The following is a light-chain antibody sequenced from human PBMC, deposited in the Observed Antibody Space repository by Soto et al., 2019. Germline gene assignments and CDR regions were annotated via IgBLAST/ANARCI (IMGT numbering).Light chain of an antibody. J-gene: IGLJ3*02. V-gene: IGLV2-14*01. Sequence: QSVLTQPASVSGSPGQSITISCTGTSSDVGGYNYVSWYQQHPGKAPKLMIYEVSNRPSGVSNRFSGSKSDITASLTISGLQAEDEDDYYCNSYTSSSSWVFGGGTKLTVL. CDR1: SSDVGGYNY. CDR3: NSYTSSSSWV. CDR2: EVS.